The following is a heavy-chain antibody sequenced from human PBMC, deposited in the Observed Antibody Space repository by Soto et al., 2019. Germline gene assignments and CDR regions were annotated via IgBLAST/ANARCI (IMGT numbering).Heavy chain of an antibody. J-gene: IGHJ6*02. CDR2: IGTAGDT. CDR3: ARDRGARTAGTPFLYYGMDV. CDR1: GFTFSSYD. D-gene: IGHD6-13*01. V-gene: IGHV3-13*01. Sequence: GGSLRVSCAASGFTFSSYDMHWVRQATGKGLEWVSAIGTAGDTYYPGSVKGRFTISRENAKNSLYLQMNSLRAEDTAVYYCARDRGARTAGTPFLYYGMDVWGQGTTVTVSS.